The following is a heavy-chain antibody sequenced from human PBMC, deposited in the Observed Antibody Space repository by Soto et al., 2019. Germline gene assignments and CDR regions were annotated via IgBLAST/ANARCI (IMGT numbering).Heavy chain of an antibody. CDR2: ISGSGATT. CDR3: AKDLDSGSSRTI. D-gene: IGHD6-6*01. CDR1: GFTFSSSA. J-gene: IGHJ3*02. V-gene: IGHV3-23*01. Sequence: SLRPACAASGFTFSSSAMSWVRQAPGKGLEWVSAISGSGATTYYADSVKGRFTISRDNSKNTLYLQMNSLRAEDTAVYYCAKDLDSGSSRTIWGQGTMVTVSS.